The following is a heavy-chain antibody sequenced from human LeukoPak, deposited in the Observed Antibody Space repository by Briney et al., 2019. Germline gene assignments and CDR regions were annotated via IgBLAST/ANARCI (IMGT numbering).Heavy chain of an antibody. CDR3: ARAAGYNGIAYFDY. D-gene: IGHD5-12*01. CDR1: GYTFTSYG. Sequence: ASVKVSCKASGYTFTSYGISWVRQAPGQGLEWMGWIGAYNGHTNYAQKLQGRVTMTTDTSTSTAYMEVRSLISDDTAVYYCARAAGYNGIAYFDYWGQGTLVTVSS. CDR2: IGAYNGHT. J-gene: IGHJ4*02. V-gene: IGHV1-18*01.